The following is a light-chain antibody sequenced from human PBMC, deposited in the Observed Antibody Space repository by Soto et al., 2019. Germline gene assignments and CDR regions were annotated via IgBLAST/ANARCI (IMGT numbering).Light chain of an antibody. V-gene: IGKV1-5*03. J-gene: IGKJ4*01. CDR3: QQYETFPLT. CDR1: QSLSGW. CDR2: KAS. Sequence: DIQMTQSPATLSASVGDRVTIGCRARQSLSGWLAWYQQKPGKAPNLLIYKASILESGVPSRFSGSGSATEFTLTISSLQPEDFASYYCQQYETFPLTFGGGTTV.